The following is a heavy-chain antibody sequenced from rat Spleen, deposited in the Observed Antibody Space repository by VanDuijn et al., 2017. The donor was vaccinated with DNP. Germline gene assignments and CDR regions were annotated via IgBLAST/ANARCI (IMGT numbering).Heavy chain of an antibody. CDR2: ISYDGSGT. D-gene: IGHD3-8*01. J-gene: IGHJ4*01. CDR1: GFTFSDYY. CDR3: ARHRTIMPYYYAMDA. V-gene: IGHV5-29*01. Sequence: EVQLVESDGGLVQPGRSLKLSCAASGFTFSDYYMAWVRQAPTKGLEWVATISYDGSGTYYRDSVKGRFTISRDKAKSTQYLQMDSLRSEDTATYYCARHRTIMPYYYAMDAWGQGASVTVSS.